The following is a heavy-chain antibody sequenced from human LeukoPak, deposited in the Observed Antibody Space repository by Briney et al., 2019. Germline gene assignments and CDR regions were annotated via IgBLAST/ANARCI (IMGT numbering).Heavy chain of an antibody. CDR2: IKQDGSEK. J-gene: IGHJ4*02. Sequence: GGSLRLSCAASGFTVITNDMTWVRQAPGKGLEWVANIKQDGSEKYYVDSVKGRFTISRDNAKKSLYLQMNSLRADDTAVYYCSRLGGSYYHYWGQGTLVTVSS. V-gene: IGHV3-7*01. CDR1: GFTVITND. D-gene: IGHD1-26*01. CDR3: SRLGGSYYHY.